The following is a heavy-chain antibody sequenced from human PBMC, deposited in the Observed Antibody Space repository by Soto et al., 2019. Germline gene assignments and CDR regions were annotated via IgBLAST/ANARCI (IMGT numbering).Heavy chain of an antibody. V-gene: IGHV3-21*01. CDR1: GFTFSSYS. D-gene: IGHD2-15*01. J-gene: IGHJ3*02. Sequence: PGGSLRLSCAASGFTFSSYSMNWVRQAPGKGLEWVSSISSSSSYIYYADSVKGRFTISRDNAKNSLYLQMNSLRAEDTAVYYCARDPGYCSGGSCYSERAFDIWGQGTMVTVSS. CDR3: ARDPGYCSGGSCYSERAFDI. CDR2: ISSSSSYI.